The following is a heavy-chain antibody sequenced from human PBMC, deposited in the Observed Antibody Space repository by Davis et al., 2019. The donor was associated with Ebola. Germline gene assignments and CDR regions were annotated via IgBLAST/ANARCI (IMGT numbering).Heavy chain of an antibody. CDR2: ISGSGGST. D-gene: IGHD3-3*01. CDR1: GFTFSSYA. Sequence: GESLKISCAASGFTFSSYAMSWVRQAPGKGLEWVSGISGSGGSTYYADSVKGRFTISRDNSKNTLYLQMNSLRAEDTAVYYCAKDGRFLEWLLLDYWGQGTLVTVSS. V-gene: IGHV3-23*01. CDR3: AKDGRFLEWLLLDY. J-gene: IGHJ4*02.